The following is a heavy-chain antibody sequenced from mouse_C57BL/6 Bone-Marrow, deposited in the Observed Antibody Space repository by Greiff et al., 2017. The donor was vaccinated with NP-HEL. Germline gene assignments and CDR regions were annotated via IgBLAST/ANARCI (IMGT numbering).Heavy chain of an antibody. Sequence: EVQLVESGGGLVKPGGSLKLSCAASGFTFSDYGMHWVRQAPETGLEWVAYISSGRSTIYYADKVKGRFTISRDNAKKTLFLKMTSLRSEDTAMYYCARQGLHYAMDYWGQGTSVTVSS. CDR3: ARQGLHYAMDY. CDR1: GFTFSDYG. CDR2: ISSGRSTI. J-gene: IGHJ4*01. D-gene: IGHD2-1*01. V-gene: IGHV5-17*01.